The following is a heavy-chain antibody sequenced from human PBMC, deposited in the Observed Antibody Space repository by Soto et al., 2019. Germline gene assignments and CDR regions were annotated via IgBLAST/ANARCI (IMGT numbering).Heavy chain of an antibody. Sequence: PVESLRISWRGFGDSFTSYWIGWVRQMPGKGLEWMGIIYPGDSDTRYSPSFQGQVTISADKSISTAYLQWSSLKASDTAMYYCARHLLAVAGYGMDVWGQGPMVTLYS. D-gene: IGHD6-19*01. J-gene: IGHJ6*01. CDR3: ARHLLAVAGYGMDV. CDR2: IYPGDSDT. CDR1: GDSFTSYW. V-gene: IGHV5-51*01.